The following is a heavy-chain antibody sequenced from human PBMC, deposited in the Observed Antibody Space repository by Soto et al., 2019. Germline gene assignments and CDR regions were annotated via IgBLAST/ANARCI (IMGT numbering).Heavy chain of an antibody. V-gene: IGHV3-21*01. CDR3: ARDPLRYFDWSAHYYGMDV. CDR1: GFTFSSYS. J-gene: IGHJ6*02. Sequence: SLRLSCAASGFTFSSYSMNWVRQAPGKGLEWVSSISSSSSYIYYADSVKGRFTISRDNAKNSLYLQMNSLRAEDTAVYYCARDPLRYFDWSAHYYGMDVWGQGTTVTVSS. D-gene: IGHD3-9*01. CDR2: ISSSSSYI.